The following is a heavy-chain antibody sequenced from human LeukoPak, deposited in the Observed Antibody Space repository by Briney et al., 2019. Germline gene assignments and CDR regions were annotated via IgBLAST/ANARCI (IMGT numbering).Heavy chain of an antibody. J-gene: IGHJ5*02. Sequence: GGSLRLSCAASGFTFSSYNMNWVRQAPGKGLEWVAVISYDGSNKYYADSVKGRFTISRDNSKNTLYLQMNSLRAADTAVYYCARDYYGSGSYSNWFDPWGQGTLVTVSS. CDR3: ARDYYGSGSYSNWFDP. V-gene: IGHV3-30*03. CDR1: GFTFSSYN. CDR2: ISYDGSNK. D-gene: IGHD3-10*01.